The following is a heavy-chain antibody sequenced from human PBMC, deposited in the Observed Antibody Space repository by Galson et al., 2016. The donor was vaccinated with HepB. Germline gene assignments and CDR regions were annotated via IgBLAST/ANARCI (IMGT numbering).Heavy chain of an antibody. Sequence: SETLSLTCTVSGGSISSGNYYWSWVRQPPGKRLEWIGDIYYSGTTNYKPSLKSRVTISVDTSKNQFSLRLSSVTAADTAVYYCARMDPALISGFDYWAREPWSPSPQ. CDR1: GGSISSGNYY. J-gene: IGHJ4*02. CDR2: IYYSGTT. V-gene: IGHV4-61*01. CDR3: ARMDPALISGFDY. D-gene: IGHD5-18*01.